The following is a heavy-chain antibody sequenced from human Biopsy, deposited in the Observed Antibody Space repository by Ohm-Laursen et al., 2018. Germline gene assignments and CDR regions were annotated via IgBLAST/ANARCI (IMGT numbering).Heavy chain of an antibody. Sequence: GSLRLSCTASGFSFSDNYMDWVRQAPGKGLEWVGRIRDKANSYTTDYAASVKGRFTISRDDSKNSLYLQMNSLKIEDTALYYCARAGRYCSGGGCYSWFDSWGQGTLVTVSS. V-gene: IGHV3-72*01. D-gene: IGHD2-15*01. CDR1: GFSFSDNY. CDR2: IRDKANSYTT. J-gene: IGHJ5*01. CDR3: ARAGRYCSGGGCYSWFDS.